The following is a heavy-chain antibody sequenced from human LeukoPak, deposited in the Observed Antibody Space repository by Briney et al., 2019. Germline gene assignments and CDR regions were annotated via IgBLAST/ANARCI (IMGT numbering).Heavy chain of an antibody. J-gene: IGHJ5*02. Sequence: ASVKVSCKASGYTFTGYYMHWVRRAPGQGLEWMGWINPNSGGTNYAQKFQGRVTMTRDTSISTAHMELSRLRSDDTAVYYCARVFDASDWFDPWGQGTLVTVSS. V-gene: IGHV1-2*02. D-gene: IGHD3-9*01. CDR3: ARVFDASDWFDP. CDR2: INPNSGGT. CDR1: GYTFTGYY.